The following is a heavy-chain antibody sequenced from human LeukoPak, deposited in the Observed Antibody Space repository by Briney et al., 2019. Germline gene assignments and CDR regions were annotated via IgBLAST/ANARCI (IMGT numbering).Heavy chain of an antibody. CDR1: GFTFSSYA. V-gene: IGHV3-23*01. Sequence: SGGSLRLSCAASGFTFSSYAMSWVRQAPGKGLEWVSAISGSGGSTYYADSVKGRFTISRDNSENTLYLQMNSLRAEDTAVYYCAKDQGRDYYYYMDVWGKGTTVTVSS. CDR3: AKDQGRDYYYYMDV. CDR2: ISGSGGST. D-gene: IGHD3-10*01. J-gene: IGHJ6*03.